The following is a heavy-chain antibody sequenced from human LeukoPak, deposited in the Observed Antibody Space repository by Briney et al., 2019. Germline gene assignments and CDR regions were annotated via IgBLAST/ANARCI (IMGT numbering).Heavy chain of an antibody. V-gene: IGHV3-15*01. CDR2: IKSKTDGGTT. CDR1: GFTFSNAW. J-gene: IGHJ4*02. CDR3: TTEGELWLSFDY. D-gene: IGHD3-16*01. Sequence: GGSLRLSCAASGFTFSNAWMSWVRQAPGKGLEWVGRIKSKTDGGTTDYAAPVEGRFTISRDDSKNTLYLQMNSLKTEDTAVYYCTTEGELWLSFDYWGQGTLVTVSS.